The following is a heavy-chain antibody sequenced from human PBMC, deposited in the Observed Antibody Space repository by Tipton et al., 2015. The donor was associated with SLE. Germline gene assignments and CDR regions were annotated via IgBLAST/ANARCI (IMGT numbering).Heavy chain of an antibody. V-gene: IGHV4-61*08. CDR3: AREQWLQSAPFDY. D-gene: IGHD5-24*01. J-gene: IGHJ4*02. CDR2: IYYSGST. Sequence: TLSLTCTVSGGSISSGDYYWSWIRQPPGKGLEWIGYIYYSGSTNYNPSLKSRVTISLDTSKNQFSLKLSSVTAADTAVYYCAREQWLQSAPFDYWGQGTLVTVSS. CDR1: GGSISSGDYY.